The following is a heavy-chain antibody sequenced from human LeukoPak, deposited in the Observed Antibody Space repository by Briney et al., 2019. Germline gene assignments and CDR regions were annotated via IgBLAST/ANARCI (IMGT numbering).Heavy chain of an antibody. D-gene: IGHD1-26*01. CDR1: GYTFTGYY. Sequence: GASVKVSCKASGYTFTGYYMHWVRQAPGQGLEWMGWINPNSGGTNYAQKFQGRVTMTRDTPISTAYMELSRLRSDDTAVYYCARDWDHYYYYMDVWGKGTTVTVSS. V-gene: IGHV1-2*02. CDR2: INPNSGGT. CDR3: ARDWDHYYYYMDV. J-gene: IGHJ6*03.